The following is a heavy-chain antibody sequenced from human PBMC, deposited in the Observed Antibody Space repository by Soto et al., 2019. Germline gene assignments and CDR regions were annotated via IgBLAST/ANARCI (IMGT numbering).Heavy chain of an antibody. Sequence: EVQLVESGGGLVQPAASLRLSCAASGFTFNTYYMTWVRQTPGKGLEWVANIRQDGNEKFYVDSVKGRFTISRDNAKNSLYLQMNSLRGEDSAVYYCGRVGGPWYIDFWGQGTLVTVSS. J-gene: IGHJ4*02. CDR2: IRQDGNEK. CDR3: GRVGGPWYIDF. D-gene: IGHD2-15*01. CDR1: GFTFNTYY. V-gene: IGHV3-7*03.